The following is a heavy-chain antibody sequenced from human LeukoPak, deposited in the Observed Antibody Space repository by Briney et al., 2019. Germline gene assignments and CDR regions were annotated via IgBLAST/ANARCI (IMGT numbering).Heavy chain of an antibody. CDR1: GFTFNSHG. CDR3: ARANYYSSGSYYGMDV. CDR2: IWYDGSNK. Sequence: PGRSLRLSCAASGFTFNSHGMHWVRQAPGQGLEWVALIWYDGSNKYYVESVKGRFTISRDNSMSTLYLQMDSLRAEDTAVYYCARANYYSSGSYYGMDVWGQGTTVIVSS. J-gene: IGHJ6*02. V-gene: IGHV3-33*01. D-gene: IGHD3-10*01.